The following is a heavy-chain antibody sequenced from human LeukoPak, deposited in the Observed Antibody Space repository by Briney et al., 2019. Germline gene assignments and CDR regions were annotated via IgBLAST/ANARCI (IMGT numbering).Heavy chain of an antibody. CDR1: GYTFTGYY. V-gene: IGHV1-2*06. Sequence: ASVKVSCKASGYTFTGYYMHWVRQAPGQGLEWMGRINPNSGGTNYAQKFQGRVTMTRDTSISTAYMELSRLRSDDTAVYYCARVDIVVVPAARPHYYFDYWGQGTLVTVSS. D-gene: IGHD2-2*02. CDR3: ARVDIVVVPAARPHYYFDY. J-gene: IGHJ4*02. CDR2: INPNSGGT.